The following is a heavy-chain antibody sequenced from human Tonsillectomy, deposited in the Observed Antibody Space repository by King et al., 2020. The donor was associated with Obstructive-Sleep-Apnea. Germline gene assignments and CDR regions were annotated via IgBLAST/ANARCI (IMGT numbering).Heavy chain of an antibody. Sequence: QLVQSGPEVKKPGTSVKVSCKASGFTLTSSAMQWVRQARGQHLEWIGWIVVGSGKTNYAQKFQERVTITRDMSTSTAHMELSSLRSEDTAVYYCAADTRSYYGSGGSNPDFYYGIDVWGQGTTDTVSS. CDR2: IVVGSGKT. D-gene: IGHD3-10*01. J-gene: IGHJ6*02. CDR1: GFTLTSSA. V-gene: IGHV1-58*02. CDR3: AADTRSYYGSGGSNPDFYYGIDV.